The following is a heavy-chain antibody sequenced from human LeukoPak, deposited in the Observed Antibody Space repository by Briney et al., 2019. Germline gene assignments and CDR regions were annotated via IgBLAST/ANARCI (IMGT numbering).Heavy chain of an antibody. CDR2: INHSGST. D-gene: IGHD3-10*01. J-gene: IGHJ4*02. V-gene: IGHV4-34*01. CDR1: GGSFSGYY. CDR3: ARITMVRGTHFDY. Sequence: PSETLSLTCAVYGGSFSGYYWSWIRQPPGKGLEWIGEINHSGSTYYNPSLKSRVTISVDTSKNQFSLKLSSVTAADTAVYYCARITMVRGTHFDYWGQGTLVTVSS.